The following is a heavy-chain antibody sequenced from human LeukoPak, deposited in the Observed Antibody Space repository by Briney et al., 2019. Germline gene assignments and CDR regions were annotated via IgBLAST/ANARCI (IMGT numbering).Heavy chain of an antibody. CDR2: ISSSSSYI. Sequence: PGGSLRLSCAASGFTFSSYSMNWVRQAPGKGLEWVSSISSSSSYIYYADSVKGRFTISRDNAKNSLYLQMNSPRAEDTAVYYCARDSLPYYDFWSGYYVHDYYYYYMDVWGKGTTVTVSS. D-gene: IGHD3-3*01. J-gene: IGHJ6*03. CDR3: ARDSLPYYDFWSGYYVHDYYYYYMDV. V-gene: IGHV3-21*01. CDR1: GFTFSSYS.